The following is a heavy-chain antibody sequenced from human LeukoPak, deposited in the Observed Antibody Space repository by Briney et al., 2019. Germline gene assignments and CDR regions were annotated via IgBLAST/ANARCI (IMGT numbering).Heavy chain of an antibody. D-gene: IGHD6-6*01. J-gene: IGHJ4*02. V-gene: IGHV4-61*02. CDR1: GGSISSGSYY. CDR2: IYTSGST. CDR3: ARAGRRSSSWAWYFDY. Sequence: SETLSLTCTVSGGSISSGSYYWSWIRQPAGKGLEWIGRIYTSGSTDYNHSLKSRVTISVDTSKNQFSLKLSSVTAADTAVYYCARAGRRSSSWAWYFDYWGQGTLVTVSS.